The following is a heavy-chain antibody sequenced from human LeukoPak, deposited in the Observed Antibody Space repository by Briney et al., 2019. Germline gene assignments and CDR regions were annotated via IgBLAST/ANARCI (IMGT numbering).Heavy chain of an antibody. D-gene: IGHD3-22*01. J-gene: IGHJ4*02. Sequence: SETLSLTCTVSGGSFRSYYWSWIRQPPGKGLEWIGSIYYSWSTYYNPSLKSRVTISVDTYKNQFSLKLSSVTAADTAVYYCARTKYYYDSSGYYYSYPFDYWGQGTLVTVSS. CDR1: GGSFRSYY. CDR3: ARTKYYYDSSGYYYSYPFDY. CDR2: IYYSWST. V-gene: IGHV4-59*05.